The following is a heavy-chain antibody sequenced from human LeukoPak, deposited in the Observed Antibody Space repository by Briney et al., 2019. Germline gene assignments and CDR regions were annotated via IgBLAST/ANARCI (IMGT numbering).Heavy chain of an antibody. J-gene: IGHJ4*02. D-gene: IGHD1-26*01. CDR1: GYTFTSYG. Sequence: GASVKVSCKASGYTFTSYGITWVRQAPGQGLEWMGWISAYNGNTNYAQKLQGRVTMTTDTSTSTAYMELRSLRSDDTAVYYCARGWSVVGATSIGYWGQGTLVTVSS. V-gene: IGHV1-18*01. CDR3: ARGWSVVGATSIGY. CDR2: ISAYNGNT.